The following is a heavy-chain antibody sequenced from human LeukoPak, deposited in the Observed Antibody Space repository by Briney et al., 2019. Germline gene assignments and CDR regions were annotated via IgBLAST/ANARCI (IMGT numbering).Heavy chain of an antibody. V-gene: IGHV3-21*01. CDR3: ARVNSNYYYYGMDV. Sequence: GGSLRLSCAASGFTFSSYSMNWVRQAPGKGLEWVSSISSSSSYIYYADSVKGRFTISRDNAKNSLYLQMNSLRAEDTAVYYCARVNSNYYYYGMDVWGKGTTVTVSS. CDR1: GFTFSSYS. J-gene: IGHJ6*04. CDR2: ISSSSSYI. D-gene: IGHD2-21*01.